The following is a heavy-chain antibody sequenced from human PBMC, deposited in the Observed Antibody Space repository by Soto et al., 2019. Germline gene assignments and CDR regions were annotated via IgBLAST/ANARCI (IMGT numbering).Heavy chain of an antibody. CDR2: ISGSGGST. Sequence: AGGSLRLSCAASGFTFSSYAMSWVRQAPGKGLEWVSAISGSGGSTYYADSVKGRFTISRDNSKNTLYLQMNSLRAEDTAVYYCANDNYYDSSGHFYFDYWGQGTLVTVSS. CDR3: ANDNYYDSSGHFYFDY. V-gene: IGHV3-23*01. CDR1: GFTFSSYA. D-gene: IGHD3-22*01. J-gene: IGHJ4*02.